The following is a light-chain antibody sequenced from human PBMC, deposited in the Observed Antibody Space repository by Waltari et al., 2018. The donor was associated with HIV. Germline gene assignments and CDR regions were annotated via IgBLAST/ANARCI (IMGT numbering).Light chain of an antibody. Sequence: DIVMTQSPDSLAVSLGERGTINCQYSQSVFFRSYNKNFLAWYQQKPGQAPKLLISWASTRESVVPARFSGSGSGTDFTLTISSLQPEDVAAYFCQQYYTVPLTFGPGTKVEIK. CDR3: QQYYTVPLT. CDR1: QSVFFRSYNKNF. CDR2: WAS. J-gene: IGKJ3*01. V-gene: IGKV4-1*01.